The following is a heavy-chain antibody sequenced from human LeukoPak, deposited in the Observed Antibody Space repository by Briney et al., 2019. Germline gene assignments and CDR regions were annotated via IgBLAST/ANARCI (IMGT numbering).Heavy chain of an antibody. CDR2: IWYDGSNK. Sequence: GGSLRLSCVASGFIFSSHGMHWVRQAPGKGLEWVAVIWYDGSNKYYADSVKGRFTISRGNSKNTLYLQMNSLRADDTAVYYCARDRYSSGWADAFDIWGQGTMVTVSS. D-gene: IGHD6-19*01. V-gene: IGHV3-33*01. CDR1: GFIFSSHG. J-gene: IGHJ3*02. CDR3: ARDRYSSGWADAFDI.